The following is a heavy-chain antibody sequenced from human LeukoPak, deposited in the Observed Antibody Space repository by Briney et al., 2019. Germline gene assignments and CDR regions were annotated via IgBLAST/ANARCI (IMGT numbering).Heavy chain of an antibody. Sequence: SETLSLTCAVYGGSFSGYYWSWIRQPPGKGLEWTGEINHSGSTNYNPSLKSRVTISVDTSKNQFSLKLSSVTAADTAVYYCASIAAAGPPPDGDYWGQGTLVTVSS. CDR2: INHSGST. V-gene: IGHV4-34*01. CDR1: GGSFSGYY. J-gene: IGHJ4*02. D-gene: IGHD6-13*01. CDR3: ASIAAAGPPPDGDY.